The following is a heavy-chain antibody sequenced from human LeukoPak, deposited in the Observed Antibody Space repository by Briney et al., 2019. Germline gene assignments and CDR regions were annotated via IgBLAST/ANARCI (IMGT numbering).Heavy chain of an antibody. V-gene: IGHV3-30*03. CDR1: GFIFSSYG. CDR3: VIDCSGGSCYSVNDY. D-gene: IGHD2-15*01. J-gene: IGHJ4*02. Sequence: GGSLRLSCAASGFIFSSYGMHWVRQAPGKGLEWVAVISYDGSNKYYADSVKGRFTISRDNSKNTLYLQMNSLRVEDTAVYYCVIDCSGGSCYSVNDYWGQGTLVTVSS. CDR2: ISYDGSNK.